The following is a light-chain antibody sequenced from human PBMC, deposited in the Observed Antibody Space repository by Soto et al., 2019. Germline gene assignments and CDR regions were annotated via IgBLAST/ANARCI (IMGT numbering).Light chain of an antibody. CDR3: QQYNSFPT. CDR2: KAS. Sequence: DIQMTQSPSTLSASVGDRVTITCRASQSISSWLAWYQQNPGKAPKILIYKASSLESGVPSRFSGSGSGTEFTLTISSLQPDDFATYYCQQYNSFPTFGQGTKVEIK. CDR1: QSISSW. J-gene: IGKJ1*01. V-gene: IGKV1-5*03.